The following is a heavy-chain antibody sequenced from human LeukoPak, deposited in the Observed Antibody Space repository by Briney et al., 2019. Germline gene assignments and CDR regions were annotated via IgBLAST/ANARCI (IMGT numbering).Heavy chain of an antibody. CDR1: GLTFSSYG. Sequence: PGRSLRLSCAASGLTFSSYGIHWVRQAPGKGLEWVALISSGGSNTYYADSVKGRFTISRDNSKDRLHLQMTSLRAEDTAVYYCANEATYFKKVFDIWGQGTMVTVSS. J-gene: IGHJ3*02. CDR3: ANEATYFKKVFDI. CDR2: ISSGGSNT. V-gene: IGHV3-30*18. D-gene: IGHD3-10*01.